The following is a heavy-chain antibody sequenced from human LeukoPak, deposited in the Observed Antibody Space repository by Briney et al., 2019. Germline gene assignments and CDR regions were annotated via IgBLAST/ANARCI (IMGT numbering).Heavy chain of an antibody. V-gene: IGHV4-59*05. J-gene: IGHJ6*02. CDR3: ARHSVADYGMDV. CDR1: GGSISSYY. Sequence: SETLSLTCAVSGGSISSYYWSWIRQPPGKGLEWIGSIYYSGSTYYNPSLKSRVTISVDTSKNQFSLKLSSVTAADTAVYYCARHSVADYGMDVWGQGTTVTVSS. CDR2: IYYSGST. D-gene: IGHD6-19*01.